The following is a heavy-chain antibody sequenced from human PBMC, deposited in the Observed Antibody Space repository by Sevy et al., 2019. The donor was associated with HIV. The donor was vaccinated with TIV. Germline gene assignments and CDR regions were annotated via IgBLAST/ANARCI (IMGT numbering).Heavy chain of an antibody. V-gene: IGHV3-23*01. Sequence: GGSLRLSCAASGFTFRNYAMTWVRQAPGKGLQWVSAIRGGDDSTYYADSVKGRFTISRDNTKNTLYLQMNSLRAEDTAVYYCRKDLAFIVGDAFDIWGQGTLVTVSS. CDR2: IRGGDDST. J-gene: IGHJ3*02. D-gene: IGHD1-26*01. CDR1: GFTFRNYA. CDR3: RKDLAFIVGDAFDI.